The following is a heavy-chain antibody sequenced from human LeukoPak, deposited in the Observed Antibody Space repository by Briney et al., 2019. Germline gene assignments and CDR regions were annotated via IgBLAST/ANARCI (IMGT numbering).Heavy chain of an antibody. Sequence: ASVKVSCKASGYTFTSYDINWVRQATGQGLEWMGWMNPNSGNTGYAQKFQGRVTMTRNTSISTAYMELSSLRSEDTAVYHCARARAAAGWFDPWGQGTLVTVSS. CDR3: ARARAAAGWFDP. CDR1: GYTFTSYD. D-gene: IGHD6-13*01. V-gene: IGHV1-8*01. J-gene: IGHJ5*02. CDR2: MNPNSGNT.